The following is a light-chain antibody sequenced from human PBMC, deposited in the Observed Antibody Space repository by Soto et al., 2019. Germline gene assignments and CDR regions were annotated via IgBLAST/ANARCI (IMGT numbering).Light chain of an antibody. CDR2: GAS. V-gene: IGKV3-20*01. CDR3: QLYGSSPRT. J-gene: IGKJ1*01. Sequence: EIVLTQSPGTLSLSPGERATLSCRASQSVSSSYLAWYQQKPGQAPRLLIYGASSRATGIPDRFSGSGSGTDFTLITSRLEPEDYAVYYCQLYGSSPRTFGQGTRWIS. CDR1: QSVSSSY.